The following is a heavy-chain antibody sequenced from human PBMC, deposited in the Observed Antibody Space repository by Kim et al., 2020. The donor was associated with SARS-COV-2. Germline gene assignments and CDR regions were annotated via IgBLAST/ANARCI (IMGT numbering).Heavy chain of an antibody. CDR1: GYSFTSYW. V-gene: IGHV5-51*01. Sequence: GESLKISCKGSGYSFTSYWIGWVRQMPGKGLEWMGIIYPGDSDTRYSPSFQGQVTISADKSISTAYLQWSSLKASDTAMYYCARGYYDSSGYYYDRVGYFDYWGQGTLVTVSS. J-gene: IGHJ4*02. CDR3: ARGYYDSSGYYYDRVGYFDY. CDR2: IYPGDSDT. D-gene: IGHD3-22*01.